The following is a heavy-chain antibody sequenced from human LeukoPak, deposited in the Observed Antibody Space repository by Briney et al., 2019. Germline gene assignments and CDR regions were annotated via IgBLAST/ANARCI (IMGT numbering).Heavy chain of an antibody. Sequence: PGGSLRLSCAASGLTFDDYAMHWVRQAPGKGLEWVSGISWNSGNIGYADSVKGRFTISRDNAKNSLYLQMNSLRAEDMALYYCAKGELDYWGQGTLVTVSS. J-gene: IGHJ4*02. CDR3: AKGELDY. D-gene: IGHD1-26*01. V-gene: IGHV3-9*03. CDR1: GLTFDDYA. CDR2: ISWNSGNI.